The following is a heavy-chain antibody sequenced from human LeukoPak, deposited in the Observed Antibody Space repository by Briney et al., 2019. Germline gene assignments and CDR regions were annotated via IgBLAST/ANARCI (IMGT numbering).Heavy chain of an antibody. V-gene: IGHV3-23*01. D-gene: IGHD1-26*01. J-gene: IGHJ4*02. CDR3: ARAGSWSSRPYFDC. CDR2: VSGSGGST. Sequence: RGSLRLSCAASGFSFSSYVMSWVRQAPGKGLEWVSAVSGSGGSTYSADSVKGRFTISRDNSKNMVYLQTSSLRAEDTAVYYCARAGSWSSRPYFDCWGQGILVSVSS. CDR1: GFSFSSYV.